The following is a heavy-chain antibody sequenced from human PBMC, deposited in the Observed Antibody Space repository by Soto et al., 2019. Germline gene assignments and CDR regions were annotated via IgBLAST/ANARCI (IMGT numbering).Heavy chain of an antibody. V-gene: IGHV4-39*01. D-gene: IGHD3-22*01. CDR3: ARLFYDSSEHFDY. CDR2: IYYTGST. Sequence: PSETLSLTCTVSGGSISSSNFYWGWIRQPPGKGLEWIGNIYYTGSTYYNPSLKSRVTISVDTSKNQFSLKLSSVTAADTAVYFCARLFYDSSEHFDYWGQGTLVTVS. J-gene: IGHJ4*02. CDR1: GGSISSSNFY.